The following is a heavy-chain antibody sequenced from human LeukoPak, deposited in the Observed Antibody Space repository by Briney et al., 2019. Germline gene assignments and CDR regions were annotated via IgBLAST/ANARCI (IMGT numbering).Heavy chain of an antibody. CDR3: ARHRLWKVVTARFDY. V-gene: IGHV4-39*01. CDR2: INHSGST. CDR1: GGSISSSSYY. J-gene: IGHJ4*02. D-gene: IGHD2-21*02. Sequence: SETLSLTCTVSGGSISSSSYYWSWIRQPPGKGLEWIGEINHSGSTNYNPSLKSRVTISVDTSKNQFSLKLSSVTAADTAVYYCARHRLWKVVTARFDYWGQGTLVTVSS.